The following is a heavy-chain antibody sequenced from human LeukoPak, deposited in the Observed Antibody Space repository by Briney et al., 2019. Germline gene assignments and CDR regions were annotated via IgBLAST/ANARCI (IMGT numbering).Heavy chain of an antibody. D-gene: IGHD3-16*02. V-gene: IGHV1-2*02. CDR3: AAHDYVWGSYRPSTGLRY. CDR1: GYTFTGYY. J-gene: IGHJ4*02. Sequence: ASVKVSCKASGYTFTGYYMHWVRQAPGQGLEWMGWINPNSGGTNYAQKFQGRVTMTRDTSISTAYMELSRLRSDDTAVYYCAAHDYVWGSYRPSTGLRYWGQGTLVTVSS. CDR2: INPNSGGT.